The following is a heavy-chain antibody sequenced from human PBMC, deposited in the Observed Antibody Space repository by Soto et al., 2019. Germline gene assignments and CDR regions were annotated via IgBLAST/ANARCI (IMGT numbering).Heavy chain of an antibody. CDR2: ISSSGSTA. CDR3: TRAAWFPYLSFY. CDR1: GFTFSRFE. Sequence: PGGSLRLSCAASGFTFSRFELHWVRQAPGKGLEWISYISSSGSTAYYASSVEGRFTISRDNANNSVYRQMDSLRAEDTALYYCTRAAWFPYLSFYWGQGALVTVSS. D-gene: IGHD3-10*01. V-gene: IGHV3-48*03. J-gene: IGHJ4*02.